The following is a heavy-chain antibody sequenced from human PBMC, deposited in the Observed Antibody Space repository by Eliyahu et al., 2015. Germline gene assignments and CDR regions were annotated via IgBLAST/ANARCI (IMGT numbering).Heavy chain of an antibody. Sequence: SYGMHWVRQAPGKGLEWVAVISYDGSNKYYADSVKGRFTISRDNSKNTLYLQMNSLRAEDTAVYYCAKDRKLLWFRDVSDYWGQGTLVTVSS. V-gene: IGHV3-30*18. D-gene: IGHD3-10*01. CDR1: SYG. CDR3: AKDRKLLWFRDVSDY. J-gene: IGHJ4*02. CDR2: ISYDGSNK.